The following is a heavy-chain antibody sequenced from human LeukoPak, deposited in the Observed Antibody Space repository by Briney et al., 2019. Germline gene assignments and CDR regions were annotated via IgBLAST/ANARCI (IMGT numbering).Heavy chain of an antibody. CDR1: GGSISSHY. J-gene: IGHJ5*02. D-gene: IGHD3-3*01. CDR2: IYYSGST. Sequence: SETLSLTCTVSGGSISSHYWSWIRQPPGEGLEWIGYIYYSGSTNYNPSLKSRVTISVDTSKNQFSLKLSSVTAADTAVYYCARATILTIFGVVIRGVFDPWGQGTLVTVSS. CDR3: ARATILTIFGVVIRGVFDP. V-gene: IGHV4-59*11.